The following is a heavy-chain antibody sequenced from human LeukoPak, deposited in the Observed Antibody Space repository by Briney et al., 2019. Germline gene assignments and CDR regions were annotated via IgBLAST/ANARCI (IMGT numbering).Heavy chain of an antibody. D-gene: IGHD3-3*01. CDR3: ARDEVGWSGYFDY. V-gene: IGHV3-7*01. CDR2: IKQDGSEK. CDR1: GFTFSNYW. Sequence: PGGSLRLSCAASGFTFSNYWMSWVRQAPGKRLEWVANIKQDGSEKYYVDSVKGRFTISRDNAKNSLYLQMNSLRAEDTAVYFCARDEVGWSGYFDYWGQGTLVTVSS. J-gene: IGHJ4*02.